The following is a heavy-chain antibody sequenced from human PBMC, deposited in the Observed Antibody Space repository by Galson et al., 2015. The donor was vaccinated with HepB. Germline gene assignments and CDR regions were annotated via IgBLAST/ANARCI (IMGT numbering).Heavy chain of an antibody. CDR2: IIPIFGTA. V-gene: IGHV1-69*13. D-gene: IGHD4-11*01. Sequence: SVKVSCKASGGTFSSYAISWVRQAPGQGLEWMGGIIPIFGTANYAQKFQGRVTITADESTSTAYMELSSLRSEDTAVYYCARDRDYSNYASVYYYYYGMDVWGQGTTVTVSS. CDR3: ARDRDYSNYASVYYYYYGMDV. CDR1: GGTFSSYA. J-gene: IGHJ6*02.